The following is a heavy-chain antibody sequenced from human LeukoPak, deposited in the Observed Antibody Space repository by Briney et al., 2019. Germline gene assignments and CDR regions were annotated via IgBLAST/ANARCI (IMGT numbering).Heavy chain of an antibody. Sequence: PGGSLRLSCAASGFTVSSNYMSWVRQAPGKGLEWVSVIYSCGSTYYADSVKGRFTISRDNSKNTLYLQMKSLRAEDTAVYYCAKAVVPVISQHYFDYWGQGTLVTVSS. D-gene: IGHD3-22*01. J-gene: IGHJ4*02. CDR3: AKAVVPVISQHYFDY. V-gene: IGHV3-53*01. CDR1: GFTVSSNY. CDR2: IYSCGST.